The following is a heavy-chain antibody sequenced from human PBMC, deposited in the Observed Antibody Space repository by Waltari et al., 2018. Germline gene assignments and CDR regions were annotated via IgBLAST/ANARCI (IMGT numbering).Heavy chain of an antibody. CDR1: GGTFSSYA. CDR3: ARAVRFLEWLSRGYYYGMDV. D-gene: IGHD3-3*01. Sequence: QVQLVQSGAEVKKPGSSVKVSCKASGGTFSSYAISWVQQAPGQGLEWMGGVIPIFGTANYAQKVQGRVTITADESTSTAYMELSSLRSEDTAVYYCARAVRFLEWLSRGYYYGMDVWGQGTTVTVSS. V-gene: IGHV1-69*01. CDR2: VIPIFGTA. J-gene: IGHJ6*02.